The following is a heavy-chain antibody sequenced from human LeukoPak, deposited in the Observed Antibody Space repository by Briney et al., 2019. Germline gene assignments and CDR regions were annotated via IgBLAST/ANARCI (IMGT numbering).Heavy chain of an antibody. Sequence: GASVTVSCKASGYTFTGYYMHWVRQAPGQGLEGMGWINPNSGGTNYAQKFQGWVTMTRDTSISTAYMELSRLRSDDTAVYYCARAPYGSGNWFDPWGQGTLVTVSS. CDR3: ARAPYGSGNWFDP. CDR2: INPNSGGT. D-gene: IGHD3-10*01. CDR1: GYTFTGYY. J-gene: IGHJ5*02. V-gene: IGHV1-2*04.